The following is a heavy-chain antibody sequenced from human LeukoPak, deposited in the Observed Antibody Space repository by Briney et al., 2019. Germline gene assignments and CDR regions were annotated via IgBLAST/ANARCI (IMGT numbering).Heavy chain of an antibody. D-gene: IGHD6-19*01. CDR3: ARHDRGYSSGWYYWYFDL. J-gene: IGHJ2*01. CDR2: IYYSGST. V-gene: IGHV4-39*01. Sequence: PSETLSLTCTVSGGSISSSSYYWGWIRQPPGKGLEWIGSIYYSGSTYYNPSLKSRVTISVDTSKNQFSLKLSSVTAADTAVYYCARHDRGYSSGWYYWYFDLWGRGTLVTVSS. CDR1: GGSISSSSYY.